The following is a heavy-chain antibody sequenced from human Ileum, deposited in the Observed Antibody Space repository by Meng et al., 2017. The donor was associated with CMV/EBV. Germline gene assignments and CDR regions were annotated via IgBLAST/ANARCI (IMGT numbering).Heavy chain of an antibody. V-gene: IGHV6-1*01. CDR1: GDGLSDDSVA. CDR3: ARDRLWAIDI. J-gene: IGHJ3*02. CDR2: TYYRSKWGN. Sequence: QLQQSGPGRGKPSQTLTLACAISGDGLSDDSVAWNWIRQSPSRGLEWLGRTYYRSKWGNDYALSVRSRLTINPDTAKNQFSLQLNSVTPEDTAVYYCARDRLWAIDIWGQGTMVTVSS. D-gene: IGHD3-16*01.